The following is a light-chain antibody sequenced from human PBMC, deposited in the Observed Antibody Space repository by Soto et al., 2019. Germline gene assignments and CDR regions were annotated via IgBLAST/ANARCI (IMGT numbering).Light chain of an antibody. CDR3: QQYGSWT. CDR2: GAS. J-gene: IGKJ1*01. CDR1: QSVSSN. V-gene: IGKV3D-15*01. Sequence: EIVMTQSPATLSVSPGERATLSCRASQSVSSNLAWYQQKSGQAPRLLIFGASTRITGIPDRFSGSGSGTDFTLTISRLEPEDFAVYYCQQYGSWTFGQGTKV.